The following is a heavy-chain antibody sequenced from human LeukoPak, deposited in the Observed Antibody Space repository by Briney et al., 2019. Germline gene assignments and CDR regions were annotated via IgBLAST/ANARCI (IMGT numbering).Heavy chain of an antibody. J-gene: IGHJ4*02. D-gene: IGHD2-2*02. CDR1: GGTFSSYA. Sequence: ASVKVSCKASGGTFSSYAISWVRQAPGQGLEWMGGIIPIFGTANYAQKFQGRVTITADESTSTAYMELSSLRSEDTAVYYCARGHGRYCSSTSCYTWQPEGYFDYWGQGTLVTVSS. CDR3: ARGHGRYCSSTSCYTWQPEGYFDY. CDR2: IIPIFGTA. V-gene: IGHV1-69*01.